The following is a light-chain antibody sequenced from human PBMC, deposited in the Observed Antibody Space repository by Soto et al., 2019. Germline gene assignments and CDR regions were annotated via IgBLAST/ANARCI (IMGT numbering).Light chain of an antibody. CDR2: AAS. CDR3: LQDYSYPRT. V-gene: IGKV1-6*01. J-gene: IGKJ1*01. Sequence: ASQMTQSPSSMSASVGDRVTITCRASQDIRNDLGWYQQKPGKAPNLLIYAASNLESGVPSRFSGSGSGTDFTLTISSLQPEDSATYYCLQDYSYPRTFGQGTKVEIK. CDR1: QDIRND.